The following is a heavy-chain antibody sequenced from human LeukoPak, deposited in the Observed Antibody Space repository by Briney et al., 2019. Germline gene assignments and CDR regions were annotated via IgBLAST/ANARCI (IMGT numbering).Heavy chain of an antibody. D-gene: IGHD3-22*01. Sequence: SETLSLTCTVSGGSISSYYWSWIRQPPGKGLEWIGYIYYSGSTNYSPSLKSRVTISVDTSKNQFSLKLSSVTAADTAVYYCTRGSIAYYYMDVWGKGTTVTISS. CDR3: TRGSIAYYYMDV. V-gene: IGHV4-59*01. CDR1: GGSISSYY. J-gene: IGHJ6*03. CDR2: IYYSGST.